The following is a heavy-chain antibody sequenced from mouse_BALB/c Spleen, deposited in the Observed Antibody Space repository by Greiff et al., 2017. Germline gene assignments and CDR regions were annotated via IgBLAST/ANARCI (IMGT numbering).Heavy chain of an antibody. CDR1: GYSITSDYA. V-gene: IGHV3-2*02. CDR2: ISYSGST. Sequence: VQLKESGPGLVKPSQSLSLTCTVTGYSITSDYAWNWIRQFPGNKLEWMGYISYSGSTSYNPSLKSRISITRDTSKNQFFLQLNSVTTEDTATYYCAREGYGNYWGQGTTLTVSS. CDR3: AREGYGNY. J-gene: IGHJ2*01. D-gene: IGHD2-10*02.